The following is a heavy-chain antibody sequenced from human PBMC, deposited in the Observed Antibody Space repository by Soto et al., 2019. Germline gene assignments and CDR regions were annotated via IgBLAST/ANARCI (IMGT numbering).Heavy chain of an antibody. CDR2: SRDKANSYTT. V-gene: IGHV3-72*01. Sequence: EVQLVESGGGLVQPGGSLRLSCAASGFTFSDHYMDWVRQAPGKGLEWVGHSRDKANSYTTEYAASVKGRFTISRDESKNSMHLQMNGLKTEDTAVYYCATIKLGGGFVGYWGQGTLVTVSS. D-gene: IGHD2-15*01. J-gene: IGHJ4*02. CDR1: GFTFSDHY. CDR3: ATIKLGGGFVGY.